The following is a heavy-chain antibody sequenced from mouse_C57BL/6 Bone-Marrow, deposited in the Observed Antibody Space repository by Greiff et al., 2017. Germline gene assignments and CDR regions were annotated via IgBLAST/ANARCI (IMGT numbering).Heavy chain of an antibody. Sequence: QVQLQQSGAEFVMPGASVKLSCTASGFTFTSYWMHWVKQRPGQGLEWIGEIDPSDSYTNYHQKFKGKSTLTVAKSSSTAYMQLSSLTSEDSAVYYCARRWLLNAMDYWGQGNSVTVSS. D-gene: IGHD2-3*01. CDR3: ARRWLLNAMDY. CDR2: IDPSDSYT. CDR1: GFTFTSYW. J-gene: IGHJ4*01. V-gene: IGHV1-69*01.